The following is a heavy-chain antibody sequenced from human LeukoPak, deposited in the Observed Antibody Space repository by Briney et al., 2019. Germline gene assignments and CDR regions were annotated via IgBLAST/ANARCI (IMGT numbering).Heavy chain of an antibody. J-gene: IGHJ2*01. Sequence: SQTLSLTCTVSGGSISSGSYYWSWIRQPAGKGLEWIGRIYTSGSTNYNPSLKSRVTISVDTSKNQFSLKLSSVTAADTAVYYCARTRTHYYDSSGYFALWGRGTLVTVSS. CDR2: IYTSGST. V-gene: IGHV4-61*02. CDR1: GGSISSGSYY. CDR3: ARTRTHYYDSSGYFAL. D-gene: IGHD3-22*01.